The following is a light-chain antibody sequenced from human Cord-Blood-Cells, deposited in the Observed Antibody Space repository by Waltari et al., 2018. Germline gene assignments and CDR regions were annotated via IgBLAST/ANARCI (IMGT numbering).Light chain of an antibody. Sequence: DIQMTQSPSSLSASVRDRVTITCRASQSISSYLNWYPQKPGKAPKLLIYAASSLQSGVPSRFSGSGSGTDFTLTISSLQPEDFATYYCQQSYSTPITFGQGTRLEIK. CDR3: QQSYSTPIT. CDR2: AAS. V-gene: IGKV1-39*01. CDR1: QSISSY. J-gene: IGKJ5*01.